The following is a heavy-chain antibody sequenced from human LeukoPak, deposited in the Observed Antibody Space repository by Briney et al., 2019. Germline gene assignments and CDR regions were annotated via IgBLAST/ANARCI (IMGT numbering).Heavy chain of an antibody. CDR1: GEPISSYY. D-gene: IGHD3-3*01. Sequence: SETLSLTCLVSGEPISSYYWSWIRQAPGRGPEYNVYYNGSTNYNPSLKSRVAISVDASKNQFSLKVDSVTTADTAVYYCARGDYDFWSGNWRFDTWGQGTLVTVSS. CDR3: ARGDYDFWSGNWRFDT. CDR2: YYNGST. V-gene: IGHV4-59*01. J-gene: IGHJ4*02.